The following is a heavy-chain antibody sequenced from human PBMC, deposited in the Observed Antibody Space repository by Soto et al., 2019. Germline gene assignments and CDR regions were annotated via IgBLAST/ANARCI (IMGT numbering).Heavy chain of an antibody. V-gene: IGHV3-33*01. D-gene: IGHD3-16*01. J-gene: IGHJ4*02. CDR3: AAGGPLNY. CDR1: GFTFTNYG. Sequence: SLRLSCAASGFTFTNYGMHWVRQAPGKGLEWVAIIWYDGSGKFYADSVKGRFTISRDNSQNTVYLQMNSLRAEDTAMYYCAAGGPLNYRGQGTLVTVSS. CDR2: IWYDGSGK.